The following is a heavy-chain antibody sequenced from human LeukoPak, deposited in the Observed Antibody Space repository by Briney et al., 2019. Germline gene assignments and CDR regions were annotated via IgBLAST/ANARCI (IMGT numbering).Heavy chain of an antibody. D-gene: IGHD6-13*01. J-gene: IGHJ4*02. CDR2: MSGSGGST. Sequence: GGSLRLSWAAGGFTFSREGMRWVRRAPGGGLEWGSGMSGSGGSTYSADSVKGPFTISRDNSKNTLYLQMNSLRAEDTAVYYSAKSLAAADSPLFDYWGQGTLVTVSS. CDR3: AKSLAAADSPLFDY. V-gene: IGHV3-23*01. CDR1: GFTFSREG.